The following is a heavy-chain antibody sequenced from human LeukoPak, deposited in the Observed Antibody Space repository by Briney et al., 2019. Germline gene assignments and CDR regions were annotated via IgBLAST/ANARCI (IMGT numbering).Heavy chain of an antibody. CDR2: MNPNSGNT. CDR1: GYTFTSYD. Sequence: ASVKVSCKASGYTFTSYDINWVRQATGQGLEWMGWMNPNSGNTGYAQKFRGRVTITRNTSISTAYMELSSLRSEDTAVYYCARDLRGKYSGYAPGWGQGTLVTVPS. D-gene: IGHD5-12*01. V-gene: IGHV1-8*01. J-gene: IGHJ4*02. CDR3: ARDLRGKYSGYAPG.